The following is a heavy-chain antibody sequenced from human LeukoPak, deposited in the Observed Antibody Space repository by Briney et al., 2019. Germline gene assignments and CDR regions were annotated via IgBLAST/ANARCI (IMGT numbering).Heavy chain of an antibody. CDR3: ARHTPLVLWFGKPSGDDAFDI. J-gene: IGHJ3*02. Sequence: PSETLSLTCTVSGGSISSYYWSRIRQPPGKGLEWIGYIYYSGSTNYNPSLKSRVTISVDTSKNQFSLKLSSVTAADTAVYYCARHTPLVLWFGKPSGDDAFDIWGQGTMVTVSS. CDR1: GGSISSYY. CDR2: IYYSGST. V-gene: IGHV4-59*08. D-gene: IGHD3-10*01.